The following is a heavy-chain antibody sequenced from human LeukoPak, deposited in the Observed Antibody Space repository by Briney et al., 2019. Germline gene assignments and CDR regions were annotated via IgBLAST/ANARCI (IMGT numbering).Heavy chain of an antibody. CDR1: GYTFTSYD. J-gene: IGHJ6*03. Sequence: EASVKVSCKASGYTFTSYDINCVRQATGQGLEWMGWMNPNSGNTGYAQKFQGRVTMTRNTSISTAYMELSSLRSEDTAVYYCARERSGYDSDNYYYYYMDVWGKGTTVTVSS. CDR2: MNPNSGNT. CDR3: ARERSGYDSDNYYYYYMDV. V-gene: IGHV1-8*01. D-gene: IGHD5-12*01.